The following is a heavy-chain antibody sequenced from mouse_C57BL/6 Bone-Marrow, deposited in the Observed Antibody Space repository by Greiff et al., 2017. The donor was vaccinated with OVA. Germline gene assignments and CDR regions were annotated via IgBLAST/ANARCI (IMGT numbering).Heavy chain of an antibody. CDR2: IDPNRGGT. Sequence: QVQLQQSGAELVKPGASVKLSCKASGYTFTSYWLHWVKQRPGRGLEWIGRIDPNRGGTKYNEKFKSKATLTVDKPSSTAYMQLSSLTSEDSAVYYCARGDYYGSAFAYWGQGTLVTVSA. J-gene: IGHJ3*01. D-gene: IGHD1-1*01. CDR3: ARGDYYGSAFAY. V-gene: IGHV1-72*01. CDR1: GYTFTSYW.